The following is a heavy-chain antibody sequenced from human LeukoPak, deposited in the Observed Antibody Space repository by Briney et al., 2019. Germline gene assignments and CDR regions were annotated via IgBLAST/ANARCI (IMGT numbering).Heavy chain of an antibody. CDR1: GGSISSSNW. Sequence: SETLSLTCAVSGGSISSSNWWSWVRQPPGKGLEWIGYIYYSGSTNYNPSLKSRVTISVDTSKNQFSLKLSSVTAADTAVYYCASYPPVLRFLEWLSIWGQGTLVTVSS. CDR2: IYYSGST. CDR3: ASYPPVLRFLEWLSI. J-gene: IGHJ4*02. D-gene: IGHD3-3*01. V-gene: IGHV4-4*02.